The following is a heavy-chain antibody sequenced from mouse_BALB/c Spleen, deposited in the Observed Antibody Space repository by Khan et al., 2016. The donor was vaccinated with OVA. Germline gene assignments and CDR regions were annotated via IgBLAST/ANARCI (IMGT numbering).Heavy chain of an antibody. CDR1: GYTFTSYW. V-gene: IGHV1S41*01. D-gene: IGHD1-1*01. J-gene: IGHJ4*01. CDR2: IGPGSSNT. CDR3: ARENYYGRSNYAMDY. Sequence: DLVKPGTSVKLSCKASGYTFTSYWINWIKQRPGQGLEWIGSIGPGSSNTYNNEMFKGKAALTVDTSSSTAYIQLSSLSSEDSAVYFCARENYYGRSNYAMDYWGQGTSVTVSS.